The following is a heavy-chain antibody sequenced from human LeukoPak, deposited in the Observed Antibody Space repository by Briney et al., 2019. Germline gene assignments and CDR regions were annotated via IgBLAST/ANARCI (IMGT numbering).Heavy chain of an antibody. CDR3: ASSLSVDDFWSGHDY. D-gene: IGHD3-3*01. CDR1: GFTFSSYG. V-gene: IGHV3-30*03. J-gene: IGHJ4*02. CDR2: ISYDGSNK. Sequence: GGSLRLSCAASGFTFSSYGMDWVRQAPGKGLEWVAFISYDGSNKYYADSVKGRFTISRDNSKNTLYLQMNSLRAEDTAVYYCASSLSVDDFWSGHDYWGQGTLVTVSS.